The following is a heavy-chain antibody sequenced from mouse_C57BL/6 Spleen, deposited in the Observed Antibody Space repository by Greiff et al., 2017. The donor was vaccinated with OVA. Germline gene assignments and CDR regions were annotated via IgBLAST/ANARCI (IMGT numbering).Heavy chain of an antibody. CDR3: ARGDYYGSSPYYAMDY. J-gene: IGHJ4*01. V-gene: IGHV1-9*01. CDR2: ILPGSGST. Sequence: VQLQQSGAELMKPGASVKLSCKATGYTFTGYWIEWVKQRPGHGLEWIGEILPGSGSTNYNEKFKGKATFTADTSSNTAYMQLSSLTTEDSAIYYCARGDYYGSSPYYAMDYWGQGTSVTVSS. D-gene: IGHD1-1*01. CDR1: GYTFTGYW.